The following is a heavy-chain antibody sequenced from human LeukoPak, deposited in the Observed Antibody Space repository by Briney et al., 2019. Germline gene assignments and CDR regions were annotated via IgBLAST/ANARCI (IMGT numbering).Heavy chain of an antibody. CDR1: GFTFSSYA. CDR3: ARDPGGKVDYYYYGMDV. CDR2: ISGSGGST. Sequence: GGSLRLSCAASGFTFSSYAMSWVRQAPGKGLEWVSAISGSGGSTYYADSVKGRFTISRDNSKNTLYLQMNSLRAEDTAVYYCARDPGGKVDYYYYGMDVWGQGTTVTVSS. V-gene: IGHV3-23*01. D-gene: IGHD3-10*01. J-gene: IGHJ6*02.